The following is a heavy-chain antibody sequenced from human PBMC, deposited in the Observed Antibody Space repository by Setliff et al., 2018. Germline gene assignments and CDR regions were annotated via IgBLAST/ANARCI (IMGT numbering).Heavy chain of an antibody. J-gene: IGHJ6*02. CDR2: ISYGSSYI. CDR1: GFTFSGYS. D-gene: IGHD2-15*01. Sequence: GGSLRLSCAASGFTFSGYSMNWVRQAPGKGLEWVASISYGSSYIYYADSVKGRFSISRDNAKNSLYLQMNSLKAADTAMYYCASPDGRTRYCSGGSCSYSMDVWGQGTTVTVSS. V-gene: IGHV3-21*01. CDR3: ASPDGRTRYCSGGSCSYSMDV.